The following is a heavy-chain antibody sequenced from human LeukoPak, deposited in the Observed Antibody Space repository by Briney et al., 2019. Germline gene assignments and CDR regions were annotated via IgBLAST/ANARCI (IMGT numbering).Heavy chain of an antibody. CDR3: ARDRVCGGSCYRGVYYYYYYMDV. D-gene: IGHD2-15*01. CDR2: ISAYNGNT. Sequence: ASVKVSCKASGYTFTSYGISWVRQAPGQGLEWMGWISAYNGNTNYAQKLQGRVTMTTDTSTSTAYMELRSLRSDDTAVYYCARDRVCGGSCYRGVYYYYYYMDVWGKGTTVTVSS. J-gene: IGHJ6*03. V-gene: IGHV1-18*01. CDR1: GYTFTSYG.